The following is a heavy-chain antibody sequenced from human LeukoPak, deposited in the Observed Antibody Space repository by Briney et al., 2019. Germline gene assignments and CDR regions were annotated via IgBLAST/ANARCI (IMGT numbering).Heavy chain of an antibody. V-gene: IGHV3-30*02. CDR3: VVDTAMAFYGMDV. CDR2: IRYDGSNK. Sequence: HPGGSLRLSCAASGFTFSSYGMHWVRQAPGKGLEWVAFIRYDGSNKYYADSVKGRFTISRDNAKNSLYLQMNSLRAEDTAVYYCVVDTAMAFYGMDVWGQGTTVTVSS. J-gene: IGHJ6*02. D-gene: IGHD5-18*01. CDR1: GFTFSSYG.